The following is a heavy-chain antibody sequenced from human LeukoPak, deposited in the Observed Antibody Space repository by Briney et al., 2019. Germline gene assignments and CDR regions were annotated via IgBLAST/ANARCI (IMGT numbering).Heavy chain of an antibody. V-gene: IGHV3-48*01. J-gene: IGHJ4*02. D-gene: IGHD1-26*01. CDR3: ARGSGSYGVDY. CDR2: ISSSSSTI. Sequence: GGSLRLSCAASGFTFNSYSMNWVRQAPGKGLEWVSYISSSSSTIYYADSVKGRFTISRDNAKNSLYLQMNSLRAEDTAVYYCARGSGSYGVDYWGQGTLVTVSS. CDR1: GFTFNSYS.